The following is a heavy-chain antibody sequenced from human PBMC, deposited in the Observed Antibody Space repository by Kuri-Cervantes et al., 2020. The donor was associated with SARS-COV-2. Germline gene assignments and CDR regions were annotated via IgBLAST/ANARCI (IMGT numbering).Heavy chain of an antibody. D-gene: IGHD4-17*01. CDR2: IYTTGST. CDR3: ARDWNDYGYY. V-gene: IGHV4-61*09. Sequence: SETLSLTCTVSGGSISSGSYFWNWIRQPAGKGLEWIGHIYTTGSTNYNPSLESRVTMSVDTSKNQVSLGLTSVTAADTAIYYCARDWNDYGYYWGQGILVTVSS. J-gene: IGHJ4*02. CDR1: GGSISSGSYF.